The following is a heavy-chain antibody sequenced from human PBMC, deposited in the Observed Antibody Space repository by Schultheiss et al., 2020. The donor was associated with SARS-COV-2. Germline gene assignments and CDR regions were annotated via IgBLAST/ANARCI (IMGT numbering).Heavy chain of an antibody. Sequence: SETLSLTCAVYGGSFSGYYWAWTRQPPGKRLDYMGNISCGGSTYYNPSLKSRVTISIDTSKKQFSLKLSSVTAADTAVYYCALAPGHYGSGSYGYWGQGTLVTVSS. CDR1: GGSFSGYY. V-gene: IGHV4-34*01. CDR2: ISCGGST. D-gene: IGHD3-10*01. CDR3: ALAPGHYGSGSYGY. J-gene: IGHJ4*02.